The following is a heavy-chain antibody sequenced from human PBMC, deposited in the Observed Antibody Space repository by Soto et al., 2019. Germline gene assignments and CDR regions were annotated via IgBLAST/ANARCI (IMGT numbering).Heavy chain of an antibody. D-gene: IGHD6-19*01. J-gene: IGHJ4*02. V-gene: IGHV3-33*01. Sequence: QVQLVESGGGVVQPGRSLRLSCAASGFTFSIYGMHWVRQAPGKGLEWVAVIWYDGSNKYYADSVKGRFTISRDNSKNPVYMEMNSLRAEDTAVYYCARDHRYSSGWYGCFEYWGQGTLVTVSS. CDR1: GFTFSIYG. CDR3: ARDHRYSSGWYGCFEY. CDR2: IWYDGSNK.